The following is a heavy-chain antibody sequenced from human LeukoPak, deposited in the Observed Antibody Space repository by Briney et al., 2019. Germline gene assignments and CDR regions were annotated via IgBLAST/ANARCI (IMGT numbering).Heavy chain of an antibody. D-gene: IGHD6-19*01. V-gene: IGHV4-59*12. CDR3: ARLQCVFQSCIAVAGKSSEGAFDI. J-gene: IGHJ3*02. Sequence: PSETLSLTCTVSGGSISSFYWSWIRQPPGKGLEWIGYTYYSGSANYNPSLKSRVTISVDTSKNQFSLKLTSVTAADTAVYYCARLQCVFQSCIAVAGKSSEGAFDIWGQGTMVTVSS. CDR1: GGSISSFY. CDR2: TYYSGSA.